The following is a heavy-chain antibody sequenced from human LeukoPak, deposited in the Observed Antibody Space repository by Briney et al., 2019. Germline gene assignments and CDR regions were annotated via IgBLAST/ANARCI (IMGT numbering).Heavy chain of an antibody. CDR1: GFTFSSYG. D-gene: IGHD6-6*01. Sequence: GGSLRLSCAASGFTFSSYGMHWVRQAPGKGLEWVAVISYDGSNKYYADSVKGRFTISRDNSKNTLYLQMNSLRAEDTAVYYCAKGRQLGYFDYWGQGTLVTVSS. J-gene: IGHJ4*02. V-gene: IGHV3-30*18. CDR2: ISYDGSNK. CDR3: AKGRQLGYFDY.